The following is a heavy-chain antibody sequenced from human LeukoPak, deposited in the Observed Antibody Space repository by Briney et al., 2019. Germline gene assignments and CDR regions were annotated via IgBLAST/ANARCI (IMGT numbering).Heavy chain of an antibody. CDR1: GFTFSSYA. CDR3: AKARGATYGTYYFDY. Sequence: TGGSLRLSCAASGFTFSSYAMNWVRQAPGKGLEWVSISGSGGDTYYADSVKGRFTIPRDNSKNTLYLQMNSLRAEDTAVYYCAKARGATYGTYYFDYWGQGTLVTASS. V-gene: IGHV3-23*01. CDR2: ISGSGGDT. D-gene: IGHD4/OR15-4a*01. J-gene: IGHJ4*02.